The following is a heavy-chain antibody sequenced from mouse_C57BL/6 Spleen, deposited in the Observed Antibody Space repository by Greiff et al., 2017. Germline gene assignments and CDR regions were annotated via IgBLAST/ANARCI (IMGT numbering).Heavy chain of an antibody. V-gene: IGHV1-76*01. Sequence: VQLQQSGAELVRPGASVKLSCKASGYTFTDYYINWVKQRPGQGLEWIARIYPGSGNTYYNEKFKGKATLTAEKSSSTAYMQLGSLTSEDSAVYFCARWLYDGYYEGAMDYWGQGTSVTVSS. CDR2: IYPGSGNT. CDR3: ARWLYDGYYEGAMDY. D-gene: IGHD2-3*01. CDR1: GYTFTDYY. J-gene: IGHJ4*01.